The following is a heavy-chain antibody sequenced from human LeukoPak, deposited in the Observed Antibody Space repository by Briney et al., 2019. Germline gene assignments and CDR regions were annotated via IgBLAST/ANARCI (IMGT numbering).Heavy chain of an antibody. J-gene: IGHJ4*02. D-gene: IGHD5-18*01. CDR2: IKRKSEGGTT. Sequence: GGSLRLSCAASGFTFSNAWMSWVRQAPGKGLEWVGRIKRKSEGGTTNYAAPVKDRFTISRDDSENMLYLQMNSLKTEDTAVYYCTRARGYSYGYGDYWGPGTLVTVPS. CDR3: TRARGYSYGYGDY. V-gene: IGHV3-15*01. CDR1: GFTFSNAW.